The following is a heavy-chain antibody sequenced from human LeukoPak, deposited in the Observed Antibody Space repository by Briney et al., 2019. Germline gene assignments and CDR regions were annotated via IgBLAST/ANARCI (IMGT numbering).Heavy chain of an antibody. Sequence: SETLSLTCTVSGDSINSFYWSWLRQPPGKGLEWIGYIYYSGTTNYSPSLKSRVTISVDTSKKQFSLKLSSVTAADTAVYFCARGQICSGGSCYQDWGQGILVTVSS. V-gene: IGHV4-59*01. J-gene: IGHJ4*02. CDR3: ARGQICSGGSCYQD. CDR2: IYYSGTT. D-gene: IGHD2-15*01. CDR1: GDSINSFY.